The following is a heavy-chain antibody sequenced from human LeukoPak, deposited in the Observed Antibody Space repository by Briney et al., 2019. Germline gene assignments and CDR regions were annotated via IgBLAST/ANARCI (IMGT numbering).Heavy chain of an antibody. J-gene: IGHJ4*02. CDR2: IYYSGTT. D-gene: IGHD2-15*01. Sequence: SETLSLTCAVSGASVSGSNYYWGWIRQPPGKGLEWIGTIYYSGTTYYNPSLKSRVTVSVDTSKNQFALKLSSVTAADTAVYYCARGRVARAPFFDYWGQGTLVTVSS. CDR3: ARGRVARAPFFDY. V-gene: IGHV4-39*06. CDR1: GASVSGSNYY.